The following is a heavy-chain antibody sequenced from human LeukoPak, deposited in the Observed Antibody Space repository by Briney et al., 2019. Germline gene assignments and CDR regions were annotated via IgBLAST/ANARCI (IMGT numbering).Heavy chain of an antibody. Sequence: PSETLSLTCAVYGGSFSGYYWSWIRQPPGKGLEWIGEINHSGSTNYNPSLKSRVTISVDTSKNQFSLKLSSVTAADTAVYYCARGGFGYTVRGVIRFGRAYYFDYWSQGTLVTVSS. CDR3: ARGGFGYTVRGVIRFGRAYYFDY. D-gene: IGHD3-10*01. J-gene: IGHJ4*02. CDR2: INHSGST. CDR1: GGSFSGYY. V-gene: IGHV4-34*01.